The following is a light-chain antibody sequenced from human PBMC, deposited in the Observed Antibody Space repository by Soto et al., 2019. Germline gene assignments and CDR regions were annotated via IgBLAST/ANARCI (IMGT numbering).Light chain of an antibody. CDR2: GAS. J-gene: IGKJ1*01. Sequence: EIMLTQSPGTLSLSPGERVTLSCRASQSVSSNFLAWYQQKPGQAPRLLIYGASNRAAGIPDRFSGSGSGTDFTLTISRLEPEDFAVYYCHQYSSSRRTFGQGTKVEIK. CDR1: QSVSSNF. CDR3: HQYSSSRRT. V-gene: IGKV3-20*01.